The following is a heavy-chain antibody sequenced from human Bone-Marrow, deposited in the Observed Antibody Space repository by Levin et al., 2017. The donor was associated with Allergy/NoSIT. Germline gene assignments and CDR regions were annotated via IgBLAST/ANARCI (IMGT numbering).Heavy chain of an antibody. D-gene: IGHD5-12*01. CDR3: ARGRSGYYPNDAFDI. CDR2: ISQSGRT. J-gene: IGHJ3*02. Sequence: KASETLSLTCGVFGGPFSGYYWNWIRQAPGKGLEWIGEISQSGRTNDNPSLTSRITMSMDPSKNHFSLNLNSVTAADTAIYFCARGRSGYYPNDAFDIWGQGTMVTVSS. V-gene: IGHV4-34*01. CDR1: GGPFSGYY.